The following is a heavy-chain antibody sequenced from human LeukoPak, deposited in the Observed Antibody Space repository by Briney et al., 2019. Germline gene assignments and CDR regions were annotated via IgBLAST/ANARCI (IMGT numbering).Heavy chain of an antibody. CDR1: GGSISSSSYY. J-gene: IGHJ4*02. D-gene: IGHD3-22*01. V-gene: IGHV4-39*07. CDR3: ARDRESGGKYYYDSSGYCIDY. CDR2: IYYSGST. Sequence: PSETLSLTCTVSGGSISSSSYYWGWIRQPPGKGLEWIGSIYYSGSTYYNPSLKSRVTISVDTSRNQFSLKLSSVTAADTAVYYCARDRESGGKYYYDSSGYCIDYWGQGTLVTVSS.